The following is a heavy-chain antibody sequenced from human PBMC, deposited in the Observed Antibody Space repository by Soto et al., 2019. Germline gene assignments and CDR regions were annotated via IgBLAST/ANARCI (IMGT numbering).Heavy chain of an antibody. J-gene: IGHJ4*02. CDR2: LSQTATAI. V-gene: IGHV3-11*01. Sequence: QVQVVESGGGLVKPGGSLRLSCVASGFTFSDYYMGWVRQAPGKGLEWVSYLSQTATAIHYADSVRGRFTISRDNAKNSLYLEMSSLRAEDTAMYYCARWSSAFDYWVQGTLVTVSS. CDR3: ARWSSAFDY. CDR1: GFTFSDYY.